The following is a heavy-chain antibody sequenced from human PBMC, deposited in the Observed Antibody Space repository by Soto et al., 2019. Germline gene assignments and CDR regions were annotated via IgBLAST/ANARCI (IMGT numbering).Heavy chain of an antibody. Sequence: QVQVVESGGGVVQHGRSLRLSCAASGFTFSSYTMYWVRQAPGKGLEGVAVIWHDGSNKYYVDSVKGRFTISRDNSKNTLYLQMNSLRAEDTAVYYCAREDWNDGHYCGMGVWGQGTTVTVSS. CDR2: IWHDGSNK. CDR1: GFTFSSYT. CDR3: AREDWNDGHYCGMGV. D-gene: IGHD1-1*01. V-gene: IGHV3-33*01. J-gene: IGHJ6*02.